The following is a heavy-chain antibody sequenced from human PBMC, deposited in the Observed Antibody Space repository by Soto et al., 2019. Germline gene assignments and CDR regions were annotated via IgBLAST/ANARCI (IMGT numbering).Heavy chain of an antibody. J-gene: IGHJ5*02. V-gene: IGHV4-59*01. Sequence: SETLSLTCTVSGGSISSYYWSWIRQPPGKGLEWIGYIYYSGSTNYNPSLKSRVTISVDTSKNQSSLKLSSVTAADTAVYYCGREIDYYGAGNLNWFDPWGQGTLVTVSS. CDR1: GGSISSYY. CDR2: IYYSGST. CDR3: GREIDYYGAGNLNWFDP. D-gene: IGHD3-10*01.